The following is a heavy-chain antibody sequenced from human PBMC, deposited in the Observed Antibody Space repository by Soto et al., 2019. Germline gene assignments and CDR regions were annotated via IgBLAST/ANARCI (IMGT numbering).Heavy chain of an antibody. V-gene: IGHV3-48*02. J-gene: IGHJ4*02. CDR3: GRKRSYFDS. CDR1: GFTFKSYS. CDR2: ISSYSSSI. Sequence: VSLRLSCAASGFTFKSYSMAWVRPAAGKGLEWVSYISSYSSSIYYAGSVQGRFTISRDNAKNSLYLQMSSLRDGDTAVYYCGRKRSYFDSWGEGSLV. D-gene: IGHD4-17*01.